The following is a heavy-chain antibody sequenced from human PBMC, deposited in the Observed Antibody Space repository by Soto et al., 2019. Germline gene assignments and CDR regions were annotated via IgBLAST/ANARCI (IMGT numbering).Heavy chain of an antibody. CDR3: ASAQLLCGELMDV. J-gene: IGHJ6*01. CDR1: GGSFSGYY. D-gene: IGHD3-10*01. Sequence: QVQLQQWGAGLLKPSETLSLTCAVYGGSFSGYYWSWIRQPPGKGLEWIGEINHSGSTNYNPSLKSRVTISVDTSKNQFSLKLSSVTAADTAVYYCASAQLLCGELMDVWGQGTTVTVSS. CDR2: INHSGST. V-gene: IGHV4-34*01.